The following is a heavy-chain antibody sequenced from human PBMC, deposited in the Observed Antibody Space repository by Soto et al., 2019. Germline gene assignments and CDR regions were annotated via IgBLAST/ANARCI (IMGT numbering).Heavy chain of an antibody. CDR2: ILVDGRT. J-gene: IGHJ3*02. CDR3: AKATATGGGASDI. Sequence: GGSLRLSCAASGFICSSYDMSWVRQVPGKGLEWVSTILVDGRTFYVDSVKGRFTISRDNSKNTVYLQTNSLTAGDTALYYCAKATATGGGASDICGQGTMVTVSS. V-gene: IGHV3-23*01. CDR1: GFICSSYD. D-gene: IGHD2-8*02.